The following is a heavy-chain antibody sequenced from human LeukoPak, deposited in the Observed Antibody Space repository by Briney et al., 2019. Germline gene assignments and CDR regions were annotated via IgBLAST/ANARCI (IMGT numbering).Heavy chain of an antibody. Sequence: RGSLRLSCAASGFTFNTYVMHWVRQAPGKGLEWVAGLSQDGSNQYYADSVKGRFTISRDNSKNTLYVQMNSLTIDDTAVYFCAREANAFVIWGQATIGTVSS. J-gene: IGHJ3*02. CDR3: AREANAFVI. CDR2: LSQDGSNQ. CDR1: GFTFNTYV. V-gene: IGHV3-30-3*01.